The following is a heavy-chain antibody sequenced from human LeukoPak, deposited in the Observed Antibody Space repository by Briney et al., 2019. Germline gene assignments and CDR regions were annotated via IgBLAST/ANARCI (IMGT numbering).Heavy chain of an antibody. D-gene: IGHD3-16*01. CDR1: GFTFSSYW. CDR2: IKQDGSEK. V-gene: IGHV3-7*03. Sequence: GGSLRLSCAASGFTFSSYWLSWVRQAPGKGLEWVANIKQDGSEKYYVDSVKGRFTISRDNAKNSLYLQMNSLRAEDTAVYYCASQDYDYVWGRMVGGFDGQGQGTMVTVSS. J-gene: IGHJ3*01. CDR3: ASQDYDYVWGRMVGGFDG.